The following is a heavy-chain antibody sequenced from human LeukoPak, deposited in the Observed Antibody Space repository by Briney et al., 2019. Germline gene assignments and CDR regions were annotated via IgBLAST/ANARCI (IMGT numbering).Heavy chain of an antibody. Sequence: SETLSLTCAVSGGSISSSSYYWGWIRQPPGKGLEWIGSIYYSGSTYYNPSLKSRVTISVDTSKNQFSLKLSSVTAADTAVYYCARVSGGYDSSGYLVPYYFDYWGQGTLVTVSS. CDR3: ARVSGGYDSSGYLVPYYFDY. V-gene: IGHV4-39*07. D-gene: IGHD3-22*01. CDR2: IYYSGST. J-gene: IGHJ4*02. CDR1: GGSISSSSYY.